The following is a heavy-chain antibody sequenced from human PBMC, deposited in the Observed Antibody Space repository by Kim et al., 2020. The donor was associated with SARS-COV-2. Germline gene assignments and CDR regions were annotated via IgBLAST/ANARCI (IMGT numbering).Heavy chain of an antibody. V-gene: IGHV3-23*01. CDR3: AKDSGDQLFDYYYYYGMDV. J-gene: IGHJ6*01. D-gene: IGHD2-2*01. CDR2: ISGSGGST. CDR1: GFTFSSYS. Sequence: GGSLRLSCAASGFTFSSYSMSWVRQAPGKGLEWVSAISGSGGSTYYADSVKGRFTISRDNSKNTLYLQMNSLRAEDTAVYYCAKDSGDQLFDYYYYYGMDVWGQGTTVTVPS.